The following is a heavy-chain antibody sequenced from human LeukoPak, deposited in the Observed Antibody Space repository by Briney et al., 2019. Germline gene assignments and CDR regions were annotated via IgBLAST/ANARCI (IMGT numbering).Heavy chain of an antibody. CDR2: FDPEDGET. J-gene: IGHJ4*02. V-gene: IGHV1-24*01. Sequence: ASVTVSFKVSGYTLTELSMHWVRQAPGKGLEWMGGFDPEDGETIYAQKFQGRVTMTEDTSTDTAYMELSSLRSEDTAVYYCSRGSSLTGNRVPSDYWGQGTLVTVSS. D-gene: IGHD3-9*01. CDR1: GYTLTELS. CDR3: SRGSSLTGNRVPSDY.